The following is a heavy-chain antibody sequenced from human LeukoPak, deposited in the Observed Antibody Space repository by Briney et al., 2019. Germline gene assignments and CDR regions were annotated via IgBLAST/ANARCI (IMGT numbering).Heavy chain of an antibody. V-gene: IGHV3-13*04. Sequence: PGGALRLSCAASGFIFSSYDMHWVRQATGKGREWVSAIGHGGDTHYSGSVKGRFTISRENAKNYLYLQMNSLGAGDTAVYYCARGNILTGYMYWGQGTLVTVSS. D-gene: IGHD3-9*01. CDR1: GFIFSSYD. J-gene: IGHJ4*02. CDR3: ARGNILTGYMY. CDR2: IGHGGDT.